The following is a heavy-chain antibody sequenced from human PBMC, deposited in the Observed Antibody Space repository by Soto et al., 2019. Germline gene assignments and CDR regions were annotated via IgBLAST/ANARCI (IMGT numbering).Heavy chain of an antibody. D-gene: IGHD3-3*01. Sequence: QVQLVQSGAEVKKPGASVKVSCKASGYTFTSYGISWVRQAPGQGLEWMGWISAYNGNTNYAQKLQGRVTMTTDTSTITXXMELRSLRSDDTAVYYCARASITIFGSYHYYGMDVWGQGTTVTVSS. CDR2: ISAYNGNT. J-gene: IGHJ6*02. CDR3: ARASITIFGSYHYYGMDV. V-gene: IGHV1-18*01. CDR1: GYTFTSYG.